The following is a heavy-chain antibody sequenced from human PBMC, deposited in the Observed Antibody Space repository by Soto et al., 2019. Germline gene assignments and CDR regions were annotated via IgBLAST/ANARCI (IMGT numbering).Heavy chain of an antibody. CDR3: AKDPTYDFWSGYYTGDVD. V-gene: IGHV3-23*01. CDR2: ISGSGGST. CDR1: GFTFSSYA. Sequence: GGSLRLSCAASGFTFSSYAMSWVRQAPGKGLEWVSAISGSGGSTYYADSVKGRFTISRDNSKNTLYLQMNSLRAEDTAVYYCAKDPTYDFWSGYYTGDVDWGQGTLGTAPQ. J-gene: IGHJ4*02. D-gene: IGHD3-3*01.